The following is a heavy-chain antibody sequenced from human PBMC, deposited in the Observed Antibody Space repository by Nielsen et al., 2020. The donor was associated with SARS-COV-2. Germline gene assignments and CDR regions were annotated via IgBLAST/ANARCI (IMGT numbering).Heavy chain of an antibody. V-gene: IGHV3-15*01. CDR1: GFTFSNAW. J-gene: IGHJ4*02. D-gene: IGHD3-10*01. CDR3: TTSHVVLLWFGEARDDY. Sequence: GESMKISCAASGFTFSNAWMSWVRQAPGKGLEWVGRIKSKTDGGTTDYAAPVKGRFTISRDDSKNTLYLQMNSLKTEDTAVYYCTTSHVVLLWFGEARDDYWGQGTLVTVSS. CDR2: IKSKTDGGTT.